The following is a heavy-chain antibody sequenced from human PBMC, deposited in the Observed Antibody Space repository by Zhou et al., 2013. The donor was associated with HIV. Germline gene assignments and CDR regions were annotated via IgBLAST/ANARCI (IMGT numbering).Heavy chain of an antibody. V-gene: IGHV1-69*05. Sequence: QVQLVQSGAEVKRPGSSVKVSCKASGGTFSTYAISWVRQAPGQGLEWMGGIIPIFGTSNYAQKFQGRVTITTDESTSTAYMELSSLRSEDTAVYYCATLGSVIPAAGIGWSDYWGQGTLVTVSS. CDR2: IIPIFGTS. D-gene: IGHD6-13*01. CDR3: ATLGSVIPAAGIGWSDY. J-gene: IGHJ4*02. CDR1: GGTFSTYA.